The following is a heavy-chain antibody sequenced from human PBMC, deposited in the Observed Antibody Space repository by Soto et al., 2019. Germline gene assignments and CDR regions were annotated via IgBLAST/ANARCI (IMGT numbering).Heavy chain of an antibody. CDR1: GGSISSGDYY. J-gene: IGHJ4*02. D-gene: IGHD4-17*01. V-gene: IGHV4-30-4*01. CDR2: ISYSGST. CDR3: AREGVMVTTVDY. Sequence: QVQLQESGPGLVKPSQTLSLTCTVSGGSISSGDYYWSWIRQPPGKGLEWVGYISYSGSTYYNPSFRSRVTISVDTSKNQFSLKLSSVTAADTAVYYCAREGVMVTTVDYWGQGTLVTGSS.